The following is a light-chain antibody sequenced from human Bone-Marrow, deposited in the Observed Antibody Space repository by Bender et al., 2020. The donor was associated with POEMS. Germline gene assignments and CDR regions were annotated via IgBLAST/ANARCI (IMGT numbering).Light chain of an antibody. J-gene: IGLJ2*01. V-gene: IGLV2-8*01. CDR2: EVT. Sequence: QSALTQPPSASGSPGQSVTISCTGTGSDVGGYDYVSWYQQHPGKAPKLLICEVTKRPSGVPARFSGSKSGNTASLTVSGLQAEDEADYYCCSYTGTTIGTLVIFGGGTKLTVL. CDR1: GSDVGGYDY. CDR3: CSYTGTTIGTLVI.